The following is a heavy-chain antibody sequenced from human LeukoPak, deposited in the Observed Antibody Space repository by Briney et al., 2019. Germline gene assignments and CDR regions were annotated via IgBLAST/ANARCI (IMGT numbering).Heavy chain of an antibody. Sequence: PWGSLRLSCAASGFTFSNAWMSWVRQAPGKGLEWVGRIKSKTDGGTTDYAAPVKGRLTISRDDSKNTLYLQTNSLKTEDTAVYYCTARYCRSTSCYGEYFQRWCQGTLDTVSS. CDR1: GFTFSNAW. CDR2: IKSKTDGGTT. CDR3: TARYCRSTSCYGEYFQR. D-gene: IGHD2-2*01. V-gene: IGHV3-15*01. J-gene: IGHJ1*01.